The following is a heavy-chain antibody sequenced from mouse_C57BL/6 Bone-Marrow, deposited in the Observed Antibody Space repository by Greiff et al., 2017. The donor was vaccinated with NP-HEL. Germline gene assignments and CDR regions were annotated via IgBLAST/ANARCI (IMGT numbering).Heavy chain of an antibody. D-gene: IGHD1-1*01. CDR1: GYSFTGYY. Sequence: EVQLQESGPELVKPGASVKISCKASGYSFTGYYMNWVKQSPEKSLEWIGEINPSTGGTTYNQKFKAKATLTVDKSSSTAYMQLKCLTSEYSAVYSCARESYYGSSSWFAYWGQGTLVTVSA. V-gene: IGHV1-42*01. CDR2: INPSTGGT. J-gene: IGHJ3*01. CDR3: ARESYYGSSSWFAY.